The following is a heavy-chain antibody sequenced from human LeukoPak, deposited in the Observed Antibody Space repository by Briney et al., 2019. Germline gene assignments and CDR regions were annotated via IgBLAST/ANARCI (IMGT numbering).Heavy chain of an antibody. CDR1: GGTFSSYA. CDR3: ARGVPNSLTGTRDCYYYYMDV. V-gene: IGHV1-69*13. J-gene: IGHJ6*03. D-gene: IGHD1-20*01. CDR2: IIPIFGTA. Sequence: GASVKVSCKASGGTFSSYAISWVRQAPGQGLEWMGGIIPIFGTADYAQKFQGRVTITADESTSTAYMELSSLRSEDTAVYYCARGVPNSLTGTRDCYYYYMDVWGKGTTVTVSS.